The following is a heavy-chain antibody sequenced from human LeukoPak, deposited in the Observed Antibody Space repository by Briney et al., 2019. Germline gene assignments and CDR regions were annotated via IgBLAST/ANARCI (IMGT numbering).Heavy chain of an antibody. CDR3: AKAYRSRTAMVPDWYFDL. V-gene: IGHV4-59*01. J-gene: IGHJ2*01. CDR1: GGSISSYY. CDR2: IYYSGST. Sequence: SETLSLTCTVSGGSISSYYWSWIRQPPGKGLEWVGYIYYSGSTNYNPSLKSRVTISVDTSKNQFSLKLRSVTAADTAVYYCAKAYRSRTAMVPDWYFDLWGRGTLVTVSS. D-gene: IGHD5-18*01.